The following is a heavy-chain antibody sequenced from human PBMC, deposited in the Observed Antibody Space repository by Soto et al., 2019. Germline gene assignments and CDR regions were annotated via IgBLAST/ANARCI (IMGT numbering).Heavy chain of an antibody. CDR3: ARVCGGDCHNGMDV. Sequence: SETLSLTCTVSGGSISSYYWSWIRQPPGKGLEWIGYIYYSGSTNYNPSLKSRVTISVDTSKNQFSLKLSSVTAADTAVYYCARVCGGDCHNGMDVWGQGTTVTVSS. CDR1: GGSISSYY. J-gene: IGHJ6*02. V-gene: IGHV4-59*08. D-gene: IGHD2-21*02. CDR2: IYYSGST.